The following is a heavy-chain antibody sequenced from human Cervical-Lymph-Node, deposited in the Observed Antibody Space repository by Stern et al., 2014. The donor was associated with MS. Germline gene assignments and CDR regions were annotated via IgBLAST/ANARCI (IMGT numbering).Heavy chain of an antibody. V-gene: IGHV2-5*02. CDR1: GFSLSTSGVG. CDR3: ALVPGYYDTPSNEYCQH. J-gene: IGHJ1*01. Sequence: SGPTLVKPTQTLTLTCTFSGFSLSTSGVGVGWIRQPPGKALEWLALISWDDDKRYSPSLKSRLTITKDTSKNQVVLTMTNMDPGDTATYYCALVPGYYDTPSNEYCQHWGQGTLVTVSS. D-gene: IGHD3-22*01. CDR2: ISWDDDK.